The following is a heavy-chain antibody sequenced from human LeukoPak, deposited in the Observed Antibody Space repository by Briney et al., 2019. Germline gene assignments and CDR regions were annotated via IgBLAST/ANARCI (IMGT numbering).Heavy chain of an antibody. CDR3: ARVSRGKTGTR. J-gene: IGHJ4*02. D-gene: IGHD1-1*01. Sequence: PGGSLRLSCAASGFTVSSNYMSWVRQAPGKGLEWVANIKQDGSEKYYVDSVKGRFTISRDNAKNSLYLQMNSLRAEDTAVYYCARVSRGKTGTRWGQGTLVTVSS. V-gene: IGHV3-7*01. CDR1: GFTVSSNY. CDR2: IKQDGSEK.